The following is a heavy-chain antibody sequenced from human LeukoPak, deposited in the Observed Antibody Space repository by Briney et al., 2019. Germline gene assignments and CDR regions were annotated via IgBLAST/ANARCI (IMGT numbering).Heavy chain of an antibody. J-gene: IGHJ4*02. V-gene: IGHV4-39*07. Sequence: SETLSLTCTVSGGSISSSSYYWGWIRQPPGKGLEWIGSIYYSGSTYYNPSLKSRVTISVDMSRSQFSLKLNSVTAADTAVYCCTRVSIHGYSDYWGQGTLVTASS. D-gene: IGHD3-16*02. CDR2: IYYSGST. CDR1: GGSISSSSYY. CDR3: TRVSIHGYSDY.